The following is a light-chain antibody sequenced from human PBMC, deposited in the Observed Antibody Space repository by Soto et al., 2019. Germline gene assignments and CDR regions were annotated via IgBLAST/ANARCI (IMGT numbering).Light chain of an antibody. CDR1: SSDVGKYKF. CDR2: EAT. J-gene: IGLJ1*01. Sequence: QSALTQPASVSGSPGQSITISCTGTSSDVGKYKFVSWYQQHPGKATKLMIYEATKRPSGVSDRFSGSSSGNTASLTISGLQAEDEADYYCCSYSGSGTYVFRTGTKLTVL. V-gene: IGLV2-23*01. CDR3: CSYSGSGTYV.